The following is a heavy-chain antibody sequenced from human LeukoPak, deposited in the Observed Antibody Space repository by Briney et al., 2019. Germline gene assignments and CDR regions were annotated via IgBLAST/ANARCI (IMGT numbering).Heavy chain of an antibody. CDR2: IGSSGGYI. V-gene: IGHV3-21*01. Sequence: GGSRRLSCAASGFTFSSYWMNWVRQAPGKGLEWISSIGSSGGYINYADSVKGRFTISRDNAKNSLFLQMNSLRAEDTAVYYCARDMVYDILTGYYTHPPLGYWGQGTLVTVSS. J-gene: IGHJ4*02. D-gene: IGHD3-9*01. CDR1: GFTFSSYW. CDR3: ARDMVYDILTGYYTHPPLGY.